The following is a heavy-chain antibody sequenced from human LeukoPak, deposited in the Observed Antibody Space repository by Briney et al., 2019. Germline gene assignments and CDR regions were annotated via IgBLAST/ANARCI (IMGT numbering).Heavy chain of an antibody. CDR3: AVSAAALFDP. J-gene: IGHJ5*02. CDR1: GGSFSGYF. V-gene: IGHV4-34*01. D-gene: IGHD6-6*01. CDR2: INRSGST. Sequence: SEALSLTCAVYGGSFSGYFWSWFRQPPGKGLEWIGEINRSGSTNYNSSLSLKSRVTISVDTSKNQFSLKLSSVTAADTAVYYCAVSAAALFDPWGQGTLVTVSS.